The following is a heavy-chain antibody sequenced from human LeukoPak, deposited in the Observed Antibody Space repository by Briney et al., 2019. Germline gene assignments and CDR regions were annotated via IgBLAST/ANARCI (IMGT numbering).Heavy chain of an antibody. CDR2: IIPIFGPA. V-gene: IGHV1-69*05. J-gene: IGHJ4*02. Sequence: SVKVSCKASGGTFTNYAFSWVRQAPGQGLEWMGGIIPIFGPANYSQKFQGRVTITTDESTSTAHLDLGRLNYEDTAVYYCAKQDYYESSGPTAFDLWGQGTLVTVSS. D-gene: IGHD3-22*01. CDR1: GGTFTNYA. CDR3: AKQDYYESSGPTAFDL.